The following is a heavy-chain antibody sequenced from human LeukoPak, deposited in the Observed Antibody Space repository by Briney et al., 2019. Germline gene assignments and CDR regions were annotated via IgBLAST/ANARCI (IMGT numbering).Heavy chain of an antibody. J-gene: IGHJ6*02. CDR2: ISGSGGST. Sequence: PGGSLRLSCAASGFTFSSYAMSWVRQAPGKGLEWVSAISGSGGSTYYADSVKGRFTISRDNSKNTLYLQMNSLRAEDTAVYYCAKGRRVVPAAMAYYGMDVWGQGTTVTASS. CDR3: AKGRRVVPAAMAYYGMDV. CDR1: GFTFSSYA. D-gene: IGHD2-2*01. V-gene: IGHV3-23*01.